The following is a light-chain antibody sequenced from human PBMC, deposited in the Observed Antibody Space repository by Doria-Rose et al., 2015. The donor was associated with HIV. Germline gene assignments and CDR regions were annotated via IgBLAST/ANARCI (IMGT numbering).Light chain of an antibody. CDR2: AAT. Sequence: AIQMTQSPSSLSASVGDRVTITCRASQGIRNDLDWYQQKPGKAPKLLIYAATRLQSGVPSRCSGSGAGTDFTLTISSLQPEDFATYYCLQDYNLWTFGQGTKVEIK. V-gene: IGKV1-6*02. CDR3: LQDYNLWT. J-gene: IGKJ1*01. CDR1: QGIRND.